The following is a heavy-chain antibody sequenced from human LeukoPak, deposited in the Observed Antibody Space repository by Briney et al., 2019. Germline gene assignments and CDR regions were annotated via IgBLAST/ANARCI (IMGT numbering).Heavy chain of an antibody. D-gene: IGHD3-10*01. J-gene: IGHJ5*02. V-gene: IGHV3-23*01. Sequence: GGSLRLSCAASEFSVGSNYMTWVRQAPGKGLEWVSAISGSGGSTYYAAPVKGRFTISRDDSKNTLYLQMNSLKTEDTAVYYCTRIPYGSGSYYDTWGQGTLVTVSS. CDR3: TRIPYGSGSYYDT. CDR2: ISGSGGST. CDR1: EFSVGSNY.